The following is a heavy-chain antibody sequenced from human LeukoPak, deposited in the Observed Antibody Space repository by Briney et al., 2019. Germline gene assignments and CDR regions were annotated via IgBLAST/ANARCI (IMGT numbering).Heavy chain of an antibody. CDR2: INPNSGGT. J-gene: IGHJ4*02. CDR3: TIAARPKKGGIFDY. D-gene: IGHD6-6*01. CDR1: GYTFTGYY. V-gene: IGHV1-2*02. Sequence: GASVKVSCKASGYTFTGYYMHWVRQAPGQGLEWMGWINPNSGGTNYAQKFQGRVTMTRDTSIRTAYMELSRLRSDDTAVCYCTIAARPKKGGIFDYWGQGTLVTVSS.